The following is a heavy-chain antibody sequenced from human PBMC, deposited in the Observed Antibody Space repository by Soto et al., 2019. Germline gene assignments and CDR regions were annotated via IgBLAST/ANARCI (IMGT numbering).Heavy chain of an antibody. CDR2: VGGSGDST. CDR3: AKSPLGYCSGGSCYPPHYFDY. CDR1: GFTFSNYA. J-gene: IGHJ4*02. Sequence: GGSLRLSCAASGFTFSNYAMSWVRQAPGKGLEWVSGVGGSGDSTYYADSVKGRFTISRDNSKDTLYLQMNSLRAEDTAVYYCAKSPLGYCSGGSCYPPHYFDYWGQGTLVTASS. D-gene: IGHD2-15*01. V-gene: IGHV3-23*01.